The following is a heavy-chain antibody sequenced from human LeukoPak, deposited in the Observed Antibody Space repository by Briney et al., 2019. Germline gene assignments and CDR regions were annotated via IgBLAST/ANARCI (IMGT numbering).Heavy chain of an antibody. CDR1: GFSFSNYA. CDR3: AKVPKHSSSSSGGY. D-gene: IGHD6-6*01. V-gene: IGHV3-23*01. CDR2: ISGTGGNT. J-gene: IGHJ4*02. Sequence: GGSLGLSCAVSGFSFSNYAMSWVRQFPGKGLEWVSGISGTGGNTYYADSVKGRFTISRDNSKNMLYLQMNTLTAEDTAIYYCAKVPKHSSSSSGGYWGQGTLVTVSS.